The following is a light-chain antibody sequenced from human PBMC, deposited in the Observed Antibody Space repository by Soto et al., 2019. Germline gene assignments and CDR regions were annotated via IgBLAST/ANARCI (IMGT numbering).Light chain of an antibody. CDR1: SSDVGGYKY. Sequence: QSVLIQPASVSGSPGQSITISCTGTSSDVGGYKYVSWYQQHPGKVPKLMIYEVSNRPSGVSNRFSGSKSANTASLTISGLQAEDEADYYCSSYTSSNTLVFGTGTKVTVL. V-gene: IGLV2-14*01. CDR3: SSYTSSNTLV. CDR2: EVS. J-gene: IGLJ1*01.